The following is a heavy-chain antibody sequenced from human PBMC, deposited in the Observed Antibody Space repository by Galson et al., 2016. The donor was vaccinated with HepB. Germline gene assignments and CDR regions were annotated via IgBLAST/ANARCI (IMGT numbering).Heavy chain of an antibody. CDR1: GYSFTSFW. V-gene: IGHV5-10-1*01. D-gene: IGHD6-13*01. Sequence: QSGAEVKKPGESLRISCKGSGYSFTSFWISWVRQMPGKGLEWMGRIDPSDSYTNYSPSFQGHVTISADKSISTAYLQWSSLKASDTAIYYCARHPRTGKLAAGLNYWGQGTLVTVSS. J-gene: IGHJ4*02. CDR2: IDPSDSYT. CDR3: ARHPRTGKLAAGLNY.